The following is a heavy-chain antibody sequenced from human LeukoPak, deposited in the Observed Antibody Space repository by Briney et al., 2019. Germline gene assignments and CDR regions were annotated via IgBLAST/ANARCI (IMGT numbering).Heavy chain of an antibody. D-gene: IGHD3-9*01. J-gene: IGHJ4*02. Sequence: GGSLRLSCAVSGFNFNDAWMSWVRQAPGKGLEWVAVISYDGSNKYYADSVKGRFTISRDNSKNTLYLQMNSLRAEDTAVYYCAKGLGYFDWLTTFDYWGQGTLVTVSS. CDR2: ISYDGSNK. V-gene: IGHV3-30*18. CDR3: AKGLGYFDWLTTFDY. CDR1: GFNFNDAW.